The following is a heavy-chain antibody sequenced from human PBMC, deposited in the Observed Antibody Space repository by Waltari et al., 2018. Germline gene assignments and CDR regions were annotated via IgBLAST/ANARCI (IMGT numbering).Heavy chain of an antibody. CDR1: GYTFTGYY. CDR3: ASDGVTTVTTAGDY. Sequence: QVQLVQSGAEVKKPGASVKVSCKASGYTFTGYYMHWVRQAPGQGLEWMGRINPNSGSTNYAQKFQGRVTMTSDTSISTAYMELSRLRSDDTAVYYCASDGVTTVTTAGDYWGQGTLVTVSS. D-gene: IGHD4-17*01. V-gene: IGHV1-2*06. J-gene: IGHJ4*02. CDR2: INPNSGST.